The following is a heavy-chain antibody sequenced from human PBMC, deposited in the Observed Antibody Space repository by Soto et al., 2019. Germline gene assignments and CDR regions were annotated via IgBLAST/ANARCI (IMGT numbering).Heavy chain of an antibody. Sequence: QVQLQESGPGLVKPSETLSLTCTVSGGSTRNYFWSWIRQPPGKGLEWLGCIYYSGATNYNSSLQSRVTLSLDTYKNQFSLRLRSVTAAATAVYYCVRYVNPYDTAVLLGPWGQGTLVTVSS. J-gene: IGHJ5*02. V-gene: IGHV4-59*01. CDR3: VRYVNPYDTAVLLGP. CDR2: IYYSGAT. D-gene: IGHD3-9*01. CDR1: GGSTRNYF.